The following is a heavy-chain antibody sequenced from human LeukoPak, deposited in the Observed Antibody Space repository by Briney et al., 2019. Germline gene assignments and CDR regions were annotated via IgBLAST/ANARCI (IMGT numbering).Heavy chain of an antibody. J-gene: IGHJ6*02. Sequence: ASVKVSCKASGGTFGSYAISWVRQAPGQGLEWMGWISAYNGNTNYAQKLQGRVTMTTDTSTSTAYMELRSLRSDDTAVYYCARDSIAVAGLYYYYYGMDVWGQGTTVTVSS. CDR2: ISAYNGNT. D-gene: IGHD6-19*01. CDR3: ARDSIAVAGLYYYYYGMDV. V-gene: IGHV1-18*01. CDR1: GGTFGSYA.